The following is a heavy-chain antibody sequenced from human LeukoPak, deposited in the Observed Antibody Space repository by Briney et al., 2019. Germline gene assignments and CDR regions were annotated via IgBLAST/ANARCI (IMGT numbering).Heavy chain of an antibody. CDR3: ARQVGAATNFEY. D-gene: IGHD1-26*01. J-gene: IGHJ4*02. Sequence: GGSLRLSCAASGCIVSDSYMSWVRQAPGKGLEWVSALYSDGKTYYAGSVKGRFTISKDNSKNTVSLQMNSLRAEDTAVYYCARQVGAATNFEYWGQGILVTVSS. CDR1: GCIVSDSY. V-gene: IGHV3-53*01. CDR2: LYSDGKT.